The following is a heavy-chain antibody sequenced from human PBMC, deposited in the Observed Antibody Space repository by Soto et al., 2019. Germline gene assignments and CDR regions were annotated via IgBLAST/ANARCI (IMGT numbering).Heavy chain of an antibody. CDR2: FYNNGIT. Sequence: SETLSLTCTVSGGSIRSSYWSWIRQPAGKGLEWIGRFYNNGITNYNPSLKSRVTMSVGTSNNQFSLKLSSVTAADTAIYFCARELGFCSSTNCYLGAFDIWGQGTMVTVSS. D-gene: IGHD2-2*01. CDR3: ARELGFCSSTNCYLGAFDI. J-gene: IGHJ3*02. V-gene: IGHV4-4*07. CDR1: GGSIRSSY.